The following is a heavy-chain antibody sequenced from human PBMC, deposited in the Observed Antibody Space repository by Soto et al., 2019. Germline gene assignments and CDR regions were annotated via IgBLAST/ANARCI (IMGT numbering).Heavy chain of an antibody. V-gene: IGHV3-23*01. J-gene: IGHJ4*02. Sequence: EVQLLESGGGLVQPGGSLRLSCAASGFTFSSYAMSWVRQTPGKGLEWVSGIGGSGGRTYYADSVKGRFTISRDNSKNILYLQMNGLRAEDTAVYYCVKNREDFAYTNYLEYWGQGTLVTVSS. CDR3: VKNREDFAYTNYLEY. CDR2: IGGSGGRT. D-gene: IGHD4-4*01. CDR1: GFTFSSYA.